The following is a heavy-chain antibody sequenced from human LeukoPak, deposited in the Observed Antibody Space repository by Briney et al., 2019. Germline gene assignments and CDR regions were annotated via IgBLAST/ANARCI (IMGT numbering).Heavy chain of an antibody. Sequence: ASVKISCKVSGYTFTDYYMHWVQQAPGKGLEWMGLVDPEDGETIYAEKFQGRVTITADTSTDTAYMELSSLRSEDTAMYYCASEGGYCSSTSCYSGYWGQGTLVTVSS. V-gene: IGHV1-69-2*01. CDR3: ASEGGYCSSTSCYSGY. CDR1: GYTFTDYY. J-gene: IGHJ4*02. CDR2: VDPEDGET. D-gene: IGHD2-2*02.